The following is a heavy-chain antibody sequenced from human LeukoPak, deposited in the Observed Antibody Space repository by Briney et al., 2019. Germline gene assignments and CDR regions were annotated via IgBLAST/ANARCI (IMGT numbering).Heavy chain of an antibody. J-gene: IGHJ6*03. D-gene: IGHD3-22*01. Sequence: GSLRLSCAASGFTFSSYWMHWVRQAPGKGLVWVSRINSDGSSTSYADSVKGRFTISRDNAKNTLYLQMNSLRAEDTAVYYCARGPVQDYYDSSYDYYYYMDVWGKGTTVTVSS. CDR2: INSDGSST. CDR3: ARGPVQDYYDSSYDYYYYMDV. CDR1: GFTFSSYW. V-gene: IGHV3-74*01.